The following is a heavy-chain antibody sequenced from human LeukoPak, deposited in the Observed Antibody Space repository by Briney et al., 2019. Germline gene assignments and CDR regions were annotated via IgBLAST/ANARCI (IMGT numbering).Heavy chain of an antibody. J-gene: IGHJ4*02. CDR3: ARVGQLARTFDY. CDR2: ISSSSSYI. Sequence: PGGSLRLSCAASGFTFSSYSMNWVRQAPGKGLEWVSSISSSSSYIYYADSVKGRFTISRDNAKNSLYLQMNSLRAEDTAVYYCARVGQLARTFDYWGQGTLVTVSS. CDR1: GFTFSSYS. V-gene: IGHV3-21*01. D-gene: IGHD6-6*01.